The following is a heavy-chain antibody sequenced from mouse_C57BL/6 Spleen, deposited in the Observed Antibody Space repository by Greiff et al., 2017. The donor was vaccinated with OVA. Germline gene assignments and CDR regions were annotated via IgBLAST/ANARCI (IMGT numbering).Heavy chain of an antibody. D-gene: IGHD1-1*01. CDR2: IDPSDSYT. J-gene: IGHJ4*01. V-gene: IGHV1-50*01. CDR1: GYTFTSYW. CDR3: ARGVGDYYSMDY. Sequence: QVQLQQPGAELVKPGASVKLSCKASGYTFTSYWMQWVKQRPGQGLEWIGEIDPSDSYTNYNQKFKGKATLTVDTSSSTAYMQLSSLTSEDSAVYYCARGVGDYYSMDYWGQGTSVTVSS.